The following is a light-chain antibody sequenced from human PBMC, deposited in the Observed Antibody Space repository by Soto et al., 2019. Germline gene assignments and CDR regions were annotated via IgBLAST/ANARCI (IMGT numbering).Light chain of an antibody. J-gene: IGLJ1*01. CDR1: SSDVGGYNY. V-gene: IGLV2-14*01. CDR3: SSYTSSSTLCV. Sequence: QSALTQPASVSGSPVQSITISCTGTSSDVGGYNYVSWYQQHPGKAPKLMIYEVSNRPSGVPNRFSGSKSGNTASLTISGLQAEDEADYYCSSYTSSSTLCVFGTGTKVTVL. CDR2: EVS.